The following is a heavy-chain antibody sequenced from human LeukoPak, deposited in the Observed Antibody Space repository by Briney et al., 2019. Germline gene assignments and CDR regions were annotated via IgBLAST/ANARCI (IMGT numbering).Heavy chain of an antibody. Sequence: SETLSPTCSVSGVSITNYYWAWIRQPAGKGLEWVGRIYISGSINYNPSLKSRVSISIDKTNNQFSLKLRSVTAADTAVYYCARDYLVGAPLDSWGQGTLVTVSS. CDR2: IYISGSI. CDR1: GVSITNYY. D-gene: IGHD1-26*01. V-gene: IGHV4-4*07. CDR3: ARDYLVGAPLDS. J-gene: IGHJ4*02.